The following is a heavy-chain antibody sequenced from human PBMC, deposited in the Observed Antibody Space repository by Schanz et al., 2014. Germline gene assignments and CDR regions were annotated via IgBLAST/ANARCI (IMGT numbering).Heavy chain of an antibody. J-gene: IGHJ3*02. CDR3: AKGRFGELSAFDI. D-gene: IGHD3-10*01. V-gene: IGHV3-23*04. Sequence: EVQLVESGGGLVRPGGSLRLSCAASGFTFTNYAMSWVRQAPGKGPEWVSAISGSGGSTYYADSVKGRFTISRDNFKNTLYLQMNSLRAEDTAVYYCAKGRFGELSAFDIWGQGTMVTVSS. CDR2: ISGSGGST. CDR1: GFTFTNYA.